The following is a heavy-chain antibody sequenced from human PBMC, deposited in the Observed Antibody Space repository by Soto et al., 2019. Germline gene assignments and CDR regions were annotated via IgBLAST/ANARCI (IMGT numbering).Heavy chain of an antibody. Sequence: GGSLRLSCAASGFTVSSNYMSWVRQAPGKGLEWVSVIYSGGSTYYADSVKGRFTISRDNSKNTLYLQMNSLRAEDTAVYYCARVSIVVVPAGTVSPFDYWGQGTLVTVSS. V-gene: IGHV3-66*01. D-gene: IGHD2-2*01. CDR1: GFTVSSNY. CDR2: IYSGGST. CDR3: ARVSIVVVPAGTVSPFDY. J-gene: IGHJ4*02.